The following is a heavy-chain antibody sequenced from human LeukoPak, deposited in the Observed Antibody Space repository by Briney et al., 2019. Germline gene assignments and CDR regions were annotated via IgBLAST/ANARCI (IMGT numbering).Heavy chain of an antibody. D-gene: IGHD3-10*01. J-gene: IGHJ4*02. V-gene: IGHV1-18*01. CDR1: GYTFTSYG. CDR3: ARNYGSGSPGEYFDY. Sequence: GASVKVSCKASGYTFTSYGISWVRQAPGQGLEWMGWISAYNGNTNYAQKLQGRVTMTTDTSTSTAYMELRSLRSDDTAVYYCARNYGSGSPGEYFDYWGQGTLVTVSS. CDR2: ISAYNGNT.